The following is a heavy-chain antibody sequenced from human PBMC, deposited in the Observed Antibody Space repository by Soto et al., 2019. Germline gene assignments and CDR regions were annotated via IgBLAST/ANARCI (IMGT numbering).Heavy chain of an antibody. J-gene: IGHJ5*02. CDR3: ARARRRYDSSGYSLLNWLDP. CDR1: GYTFTSYY. CDR2: INPSGGST. Sequence: ASVKVSCKASGYTFTSYYMHWVRQAPGQGLEWMGIINPSGGSTSYAQKFQGRVTMTRDTSTSTVYMELSSLRSEDTAVYYCARARRRYDSSGYSLLNWLDPWGQGTLVTVSS. V-gene: IGHV1-46*01. D-gene: IGHD3-22*01.